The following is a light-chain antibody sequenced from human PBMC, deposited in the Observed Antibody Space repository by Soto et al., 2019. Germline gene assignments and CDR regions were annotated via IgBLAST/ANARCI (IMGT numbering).Light chain of an antibody. J-gene: IGLJ2*01. V-gene: IGLV1-47*01. Sequence: QSVLTQPPSASGTPGQRVTISCSGSSFNIGSNYEYWYQQLPGTDPKLLIFRDHQRPSGVPARFSGSKSGASASLAISGLLDEDEANDYCAAWDDSLSGVLFGGGTKVTVL. CDR2: RDH. CDR3: AAWDDSLSGVL. CDR1: SFNIGSNY.